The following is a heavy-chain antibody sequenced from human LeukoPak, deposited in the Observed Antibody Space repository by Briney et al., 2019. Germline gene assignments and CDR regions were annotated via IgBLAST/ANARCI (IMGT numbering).Heavy chain of an antibody. CDR3: ATRITMVRGVIGNDAFDI. D-gene: IGHD3-10*01. CDR1: GGSISSYY. CDR2: IYSSGST. Sequence: SETLTLTCTVSGGSISSYYWSWIRQPAGKGLEWIGRIYSSGSTNYNPSLKSRVTMSVDTSKNHFYLKLSSVTAADTAVYYCATRITMVRGVIGNDAFDIWGQGTMVTVSS. V-gene: IGHV4-4*07. J-gene: IGHJ3*02.